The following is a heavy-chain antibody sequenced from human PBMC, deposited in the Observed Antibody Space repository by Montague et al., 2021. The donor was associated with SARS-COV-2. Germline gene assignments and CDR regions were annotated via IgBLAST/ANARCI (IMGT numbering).Heavy chain of an antibody. V-gene: IGHV4-34*01. Sequence: SETLSLTCAVYGGSFSDYKWTWIRQSPGKGLELLGQISLSGSANYNPSLTSRVTISVDTAKNQFSLKLTSVTVADTAVSDCTSGDPGYWGQGTLVTVSS. J-gene: IGHJ4*02. CDR3: TSGDPGY. CDR2: ISLSGSA. CDR1: GGSFSDYK.